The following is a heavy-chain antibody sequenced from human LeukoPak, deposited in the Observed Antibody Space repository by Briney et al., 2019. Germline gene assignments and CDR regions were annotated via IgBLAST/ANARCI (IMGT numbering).Heavy chain of an antibody. Sequence: PGGSLRLSFAASGFTFSSYAMSWVRQAPGKGLEWVSAISGSGGSTYYADSVKGRFTISRDNSKNTLYLQMNSLRAEDTAVYYCAKANAVVVPAALDYWGQGTLVTVSS. V-gene: IGHV3-23*01. D-gene: IGHD2-2*01. CDR3: AKANAVVVPAALDY. CDR1: GFTFSSYA. CDR2: ISGSGGST. J-gene: IGHJ4*02.